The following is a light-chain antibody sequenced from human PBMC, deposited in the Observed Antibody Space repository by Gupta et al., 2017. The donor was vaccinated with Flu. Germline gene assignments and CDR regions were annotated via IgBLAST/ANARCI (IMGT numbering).Light chain of an antibody. Sequence: DRATLSCRASQSVSRNLAWYQQKPGQTPRLLIYDASTRATGIPATFSGSGSGTEFTLTISSLQSEDFAVYYCQQYNNWPPLFGQGTKLEIK. V-gene: IGKV3-15*01. J-gene: IGKJ2*01. CDR1: QSVSRN. CDR2: DAS. CDR3: QQYNNWPPL.